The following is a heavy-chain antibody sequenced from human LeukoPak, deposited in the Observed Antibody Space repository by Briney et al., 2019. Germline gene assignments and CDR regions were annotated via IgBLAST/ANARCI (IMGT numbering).Heavy chain of an antibody. V-gene: IGHV4-59*01. D-gene: IGHD3-10*01. Sequence: SGTLSLTCTFSGGSISSYYWSWIRQPRGKGLEWIGYIYYSGSTNYNPSHKSRVTISVDTSKNQFSLKLSSVTAADTAVYYCARSRPTYGSGSYYNENAFDIWGQGTMVTVSS. CDR1: GGSISSYY. CDR2: IYYSGST. CDR3: ARSRPTYGSGSYYNENAFDI. J-gene: IGHJ3*02.